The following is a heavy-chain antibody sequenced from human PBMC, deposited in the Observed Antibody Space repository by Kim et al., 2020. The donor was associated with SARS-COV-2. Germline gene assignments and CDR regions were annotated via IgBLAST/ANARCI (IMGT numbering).Heavy chain of an antibody. D-gene: IGHD6-13*01. Sequence: ADAMKARFTIRRDKSKNPRYLQMNSLRAEDTAVYYCARDQSAGYSSSWNDYWGQGTLVTVAS. J-gene: IGHJ4*02. V-gene: IGHV3-30*07. CDR3: ARDQSAGYSSSWNDY.